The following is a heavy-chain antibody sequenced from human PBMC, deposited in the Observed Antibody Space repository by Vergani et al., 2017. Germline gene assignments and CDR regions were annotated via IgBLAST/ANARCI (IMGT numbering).Heavy chain of an antibody. V-gene: IGHV3-13*05. Sequence: EVQLVESGGGLVKPGGSLRLSCAASGFTFSSYDMHWVRQATGKGLEWVSAIGTAGDPYYPGSVKGRFTISRENAKNSLYLQMNSLRAEDTALYYCAKDISTGDGTGDYWGQGTLVTVSS. J-gene: IGHJ4*02. D-gene: IGHD3-10*01. CDR2: IGTAGDP. CDR3: AKDISTGDGTGDY. CDR1: GFTFSSYD.